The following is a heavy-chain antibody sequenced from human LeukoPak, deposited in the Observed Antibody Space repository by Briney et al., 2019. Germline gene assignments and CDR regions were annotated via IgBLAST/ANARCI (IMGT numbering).Heavy chain of an antibody. Sequence: GASVKLSCKASGHTFTSYGISWVRQAPGHGLERMGWISAYNGNTNYAQKLQGRVTMTTDTSTSTAYMELRRLRSDDTAVYYCARGHCSGGSCYGFYLYYYMDVWGKGTTVTVSS. CDR2: ISAYNGNT. J-gene: IGHJ6*03. CDR3: ARGHCSGGSCYGFYLYYYMDV. CDR1: GHTFTSYG. V-gene: IGHV1-18*01. D-gene: IGHD2-15*01.